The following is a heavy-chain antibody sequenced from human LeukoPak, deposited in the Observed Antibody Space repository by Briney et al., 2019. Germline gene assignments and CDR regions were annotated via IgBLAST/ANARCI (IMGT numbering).Heavy chain of an antibody. J-gene: IGHJ4*02. V-gene: IGHV6-1*01. D-gene: IGHD5-18*01. CDR2: TYYRSKRYN. CDR1: GDSVSSNSAA. Sequence: SQTLSLTCAISGDSVSSNSAAWNWIRQSPSRGLEWLGRTYYRSKRYNDYAVSVKSRITINPDTSKNQFSLQLNSVTPEDTAVYYCARDLGAKGDTAMVTFYFDYWGQGTLVTVSS. CDR3: ARDLGAKGDTAMVTFYFDY.